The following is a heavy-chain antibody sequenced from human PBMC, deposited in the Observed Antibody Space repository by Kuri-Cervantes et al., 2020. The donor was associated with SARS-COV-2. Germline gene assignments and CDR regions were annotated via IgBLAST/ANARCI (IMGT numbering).Heavy chain of an antibody. CDR1: GFTFSSYS. CDR2: IKQDGSEK. CDR3: ARDFNPLDY. Sequence: GESLKISCAASGFTFSSYSMSWVRQAPGKGLEWVANIKQDGSEKYYVDSVKGRFTISRDNAKNSLYLQMNSLRAEDTAVYYCARDFNPLDYWGQGTLVTVSS. J-gene: IGHJ4*02. V-gene: IGHV3-7*01.